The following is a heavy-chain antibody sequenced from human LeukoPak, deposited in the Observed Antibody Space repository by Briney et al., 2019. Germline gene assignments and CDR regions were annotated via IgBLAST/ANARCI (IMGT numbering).Heavy chain of an antibody. CDR1: GFTFSSYA. Sequence: GRSLRLSCAASGFTFSSYAMHWVRQAPGKGLEWVAVISYDGSNKYYADSVKGRFTISRDNSKNTLYLQMNSLRAEDTAVYYCAREDATSDIVVVPAAPNWFDPWGQGTLVTVSS. V-gene: IGHV3-30-3*01. CDR2: ISYDGSNK. D-gene: IGHD2-2*01. J-gene: IGHJ5*02. CDR3: AREDATSDIVVVPAAPNWFDP.